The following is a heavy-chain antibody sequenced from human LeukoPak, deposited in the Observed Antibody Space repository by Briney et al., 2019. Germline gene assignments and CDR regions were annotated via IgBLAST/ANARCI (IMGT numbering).Heavy chain of an antibody. CDR1: GFTFSSYA. CDR3: AKRTSGGSSGYSFDY. J-gene: IGHJ4*02. D-gene: IGHD3-16*01. CDR2: ISGSGVST. V-gene: IGHV3-23*01. Sequence: PGGSLRLSCAASGFTFSSYAMSWVRQAPGKGVEWVSGISGSGVSTYYADSVKGRFTISRDNSKNTLYVQMNSLRAEDTAVYYCAKRTSGGSSGYSFDYWGQGTLVTVSS.